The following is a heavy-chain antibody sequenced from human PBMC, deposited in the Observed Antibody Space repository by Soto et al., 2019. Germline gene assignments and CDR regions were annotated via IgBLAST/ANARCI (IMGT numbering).Heavy chain of an antibody. V-gene: IGHV3-53*01. CDR2: IYTGGNT. D-gene: IGHD3-10*01. J-gene: IGHJ6*02. CDR1: GFTVTSYY. CDR3: ARDYYYGSGNYYRADYYHYGMDV. Sequence: LRLSCAASGFTVTSYYMSWVRQAPGKGLEWVSLIYTGGNTNYADSVKGRFTISRDNSKNTLYLQMNSLRAEDTAVYYCARDYYYGSGNYYRADYYHYGMDVWGQGTTVTVSS.